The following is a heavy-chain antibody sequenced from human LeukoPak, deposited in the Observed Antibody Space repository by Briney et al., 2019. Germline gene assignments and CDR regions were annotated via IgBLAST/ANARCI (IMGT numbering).Heavy chain of an antibody. CDR2: ISGSGDGT. Sequence: GGSLRLSCTASGFTFSTYGMSWVRQAPGKGLEWVSGISGSGDGTYYADSVKGRFTISRDNSKNTLYMQLTTLRVEDTAVYYCAKGGWSGSPLNWFDPWGQGTLVTVSS. D-gene: IGHD3-3*01. J-gene: IGHJ5*02. CDR3: AKGGWSGSPLNWFDP. V-gene: IGHV3-23*01. CDR1: GFTFSTYG.